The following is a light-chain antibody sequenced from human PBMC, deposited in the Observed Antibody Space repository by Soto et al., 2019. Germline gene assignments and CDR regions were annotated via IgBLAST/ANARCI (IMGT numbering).Light chain of an antibody. V-gene: IGKV1-5*01. CDR1: QSISSW. J-gene: IGKJ1*01. CDR3: QQYNSYSRT. Sequence: DIQMTQSPSTLSASVGDRVTITCRASQSISSWLAWYQQKPEKAPKVLIYDVSNLQRGVPSRFSGSGSGTEFTLTISSLQPDDFATYYCQQYNSYSRTFGQGTKVEIK. CDR2: DVS.